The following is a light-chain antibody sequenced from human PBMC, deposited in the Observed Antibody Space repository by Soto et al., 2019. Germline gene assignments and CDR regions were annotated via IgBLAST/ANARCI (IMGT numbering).Light chain of an antibody. V-gene: IGKV1-5*01. CDR3: QQYETFSGT. J-gene: IGKJ1*01. CDR2: DAS. Sequence: DIQMTQSPSTLSGSVGAPVTVTCRARQSVSGWLAWYQQKPGEAPKLLIYDASALPRGVPSRFSGSGSGTKFTLTIASLQPDDFATYYCQQYETFSGTFGPGTKVDIK. CDR1: QSVSGW.